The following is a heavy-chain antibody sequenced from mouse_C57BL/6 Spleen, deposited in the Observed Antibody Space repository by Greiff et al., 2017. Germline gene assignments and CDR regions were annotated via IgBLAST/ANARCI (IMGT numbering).Heavy chain of an antibody. CDR2: INPNNGGT. Sequence: EVQLHQSGPELVKPGASVKISCKASGYTFTDYYMNWVKQSHGKSLEWIGDINPNNGGTSYNQKFKGKATLTVDKSSSTAYMELRSLTSEDSAVYYCAPHSPYYYGTLYYFDYWGQGTTLTVSS. CDR3: APHSPYYYGTLYYFDY. J-gene: IGHJ2*01. D-gene: IGHD1-1*01. CDR1: GYTFTDYY. V-gene: IGHV1-26*01.